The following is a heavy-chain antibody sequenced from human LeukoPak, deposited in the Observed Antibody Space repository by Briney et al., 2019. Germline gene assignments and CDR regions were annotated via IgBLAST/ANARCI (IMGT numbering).Heavy chain of an antibody. CDR1: GGSLSSYY. CDR2: IYYTGCT. J-gene: IGHJ4*02. CDR3: ARGLNRNDYGDYGY. V-gene: IGHV4-59*01. D-gene: IGHD4-17*01. Sequence: PSETLSLTCTVSGGSLSSYYWTWIRQPPGKGLEWIGYIYYTGCTSYNPSLKSRVTISVQTSKNQFSLKLSSVTAADTAVYYCARGLNRNDYGDYGYWGQGTLVTVSS.